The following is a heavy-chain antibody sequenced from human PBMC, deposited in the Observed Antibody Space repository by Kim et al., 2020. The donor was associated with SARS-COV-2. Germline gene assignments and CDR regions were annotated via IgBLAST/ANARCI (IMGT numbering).Heavy chain of an antibody. CDR3: ARGSSSWVDHFDY. J-gene: IGHJ4*02. CDR1: GFTFSSYS. CDR2: ISSSSTM. D-gene: IGHD6-13*01. V-gene: IGHV3-48*02. Sequence: GGSLRLSCAASGFTFSSYSINWVRQAPGRGLEWVSYISSSSTMYYADSVRGRFTISRDNAKNSLYLQMNSLRDEDTAVYYCARGSSSWVDHFDYWGQGTL.